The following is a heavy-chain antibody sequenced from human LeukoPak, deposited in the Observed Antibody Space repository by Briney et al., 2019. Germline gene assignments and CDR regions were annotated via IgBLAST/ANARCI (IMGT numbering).Heavy chain of an antibody. J-gene: IGHJ4*02. D-gene: IGHD4-23*01. CDR2: INHSGST. V-gene: IGHV4-34*01. CDR1: GGSFSGYY. CDR3: ARRALGRAYLRWNHFDY. Sequence: SETLSLTCAVYGGSFSGYYWSWIRQPPGKGLEWIGXINHSGSTNYNPSLKSRVTISVDTSKNQFSLKLSSVTAADTAVYYCARRALGRAYLRWNHFDYWGQGTLVTVSS.